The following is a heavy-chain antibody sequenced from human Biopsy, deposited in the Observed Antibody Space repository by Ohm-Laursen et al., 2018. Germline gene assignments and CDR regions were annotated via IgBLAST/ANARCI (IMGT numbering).Heavy chain of an antibody. V-gene: IGHV1-46*01. D-gene: IGHD2-21*01. CDR3: ARESPLRLGVCGAIRCFKEVFGMDV. J-gene: IGHJ6*02. CDR1: GYNFGNYY. Sequence: ASVKVSCKASGYNFGNYYINWVRKVPGQGLEWLGVVNPVAEATMYAQKFQDRITLTRDASTNTVYMDLTSLTSEDTAVYYCARESPLRLGVCGAIRCFKEVFGMDVWGQGTTVTVFS. CDR2: VNPVAEAT.